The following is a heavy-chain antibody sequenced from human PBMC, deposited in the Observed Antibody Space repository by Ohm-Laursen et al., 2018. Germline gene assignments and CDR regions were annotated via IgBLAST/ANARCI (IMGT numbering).Heavy chain of an antibody. V-gene: IGHV3-21*01. D-gene: IGHD3-10*01. CDR2: ISSSSSYI. CDR1: GFTFSSYS. J-gene: IGHJ6*02. CDR3: ARDEGPGSYWDHDYYYGMDV. Sequence: GSLRLSCAASGFTFSSYSMNWVRQAPGKGLEWVSSISSSSSYIYYADSVKGRFTISRDNAKNSLYLQMNSLRAEDTAVYYCARDEGPGSYWDHDYYYGMDVWGQGTTVTVSS.